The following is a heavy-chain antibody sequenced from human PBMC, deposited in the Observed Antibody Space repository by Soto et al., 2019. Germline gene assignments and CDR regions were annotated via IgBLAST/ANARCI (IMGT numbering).Heavy chain of an antibody. CDR1: GFTFSRYT. CDR3: ARGGRSADNGMDV. J-gene: IGHJ6*02. CDR2: ISSGSLSI. Sequence: EVQLEESGGGLVQPGGSLRLSCAASGFTFSRYTMNWVRQTPGKGLEWVSYISSGSLSIYYADSVKGRFTVSRDNAKNSLFLQMNSLRDEDTAVYYCARGGRSADNGMDVWGQGTTVTVSS. D-gene: IGHD3-16*01. V-gene: IGHV3-48*02.